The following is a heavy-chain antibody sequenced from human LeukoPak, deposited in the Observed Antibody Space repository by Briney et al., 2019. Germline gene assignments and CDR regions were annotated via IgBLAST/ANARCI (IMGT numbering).Heavy chain of an antibody. D-gene: IGHD6-19*01. CDR3: ASEAVYSSGWTFDY. CDR2: INPNSGGT. Sequence: ASVKVSCKASGYTFTGYYMHWVRQAPGQGLEWMGWINPNSGGTNYAQKFQGRVTMTRDTSISTAYMELSRLRSGDTAVYYCASEAVYSSGWTFDYWGQGTLVTVSS. CDR1: GYTFTGYY. V-gene: IGHV1-2*02. J-gene: IGHJ4*02.